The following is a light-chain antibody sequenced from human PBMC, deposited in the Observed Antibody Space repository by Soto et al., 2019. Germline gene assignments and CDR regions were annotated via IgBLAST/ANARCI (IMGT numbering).Light chain of an antibody. J-gene: IGKJ1*01. CDR3: QQYNNWPLWT. CDR1: QSVNSN. Sequence: EIVMTQSPATLSVSPGERATLSCRASQSVNSNLAWYKQKPGQAPRLLIYGASTRATGIPARFSGSGSGTEFTPTISSLQSEDFAVYYCQQYNNWPLWTFGQGTKVEIK. V-gene: IGKV3-15*01. CDR2: GAS.